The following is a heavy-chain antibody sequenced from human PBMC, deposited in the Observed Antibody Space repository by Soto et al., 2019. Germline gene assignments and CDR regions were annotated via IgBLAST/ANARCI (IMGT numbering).Heavy chain of an antibody. CDR1: GYTFTSYD. CDR2: IIPILGIA. J-gene: IGHJ4*02. D-gene: IGHD3-3*01. CDR3: ARGFLEWSY. V-gene: IGHV1-69*04. Sequence: ASVKVSCTASGYTFTSYDINWVRQAPGQGLEWMGRIIPILGIANYAQKFQGRVTITADKSTSTAYMELSSLRSEDTAVYYCARGFLEWSYWGQGTLVTVSS.